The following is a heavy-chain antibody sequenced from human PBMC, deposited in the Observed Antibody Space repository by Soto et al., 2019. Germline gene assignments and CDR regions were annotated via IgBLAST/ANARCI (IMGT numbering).Heavy chain of an antibody. CDR2: ISRTSGYI. D-gene: IGHD6-13*01. V-gene: IGHV3-21*06. CDR3: TRGGSSWPFDY. Sequence: GGSLRLSCATSGFTFSDYSMNWVRQAPGKGLEWVSSISRTSGYISYADSLEGRFTISRDSAKNSLYLQMNSLRAEDTAVYYCTRGGSSWPFDYWGQGTLVT. J-gene: IGHJ4*02. CDR1: GFTFSDYS.